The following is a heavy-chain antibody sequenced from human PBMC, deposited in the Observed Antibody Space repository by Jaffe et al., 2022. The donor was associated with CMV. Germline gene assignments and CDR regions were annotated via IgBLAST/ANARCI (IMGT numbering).Heavy chain of an antibody. CDR1: GFTFSDYA. CDR2: IYGSGANT. CDR3: AKGEVAGQVIPDY. J-gene: IGHJ4*02. V-gene: IGHV3-23*01. Sequence: EMQLLESGGGLVQPGGSLRISCAASGFTFSDYAMSWVRQAPGKGLEWVSMIYGSGANTFYAASVKGRFTISRDNFKNTLYLQMNSLRVEDTARYYCAKGEVAGQVIPDYWGQGTLVTVSS. D-gene: IGHD6-19*01.